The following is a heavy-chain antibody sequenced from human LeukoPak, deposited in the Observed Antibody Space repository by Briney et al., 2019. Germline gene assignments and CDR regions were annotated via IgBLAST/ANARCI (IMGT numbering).Heavy chain of an antibody. Sequence: GGSLRLSCAASGFTFSSYAMSWVRQAPGKGLGWVSAISGSGGSTYYADSVKGRFTISRDNSKNTLYLQMNSLRAEDTAVYYCAKVSSGWYRGYFDYWGQGTLVTVSS. CDR3: AKVSSGWYRGYFDY. V-gene: IGHV3-23*01. CDR2: ISGSGGST. CDR1: GFTFSSYA. J-gene: IGHJ4*02. D-gene: IGHD6-19*01.